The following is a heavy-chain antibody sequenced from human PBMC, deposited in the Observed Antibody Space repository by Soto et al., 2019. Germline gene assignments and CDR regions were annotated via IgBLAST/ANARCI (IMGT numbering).Heavy chain of an antibody. CDR2: ISGSGGST. J-gene: IGHJ4*02. Sequence: GGSLRLSCAASGFTFSSYAMSWVRQAPGKGLEWVSSISGSGGSTYYTDSVKGRFIISRDNSKSTLYLQMNSLRAEDTAVYYCATGTFNFDSWGQGTLVTVSS. CDR1: GFTFSSYA. CDR3: ATGTFNFDS. V-gene: IGHV3-23*01.